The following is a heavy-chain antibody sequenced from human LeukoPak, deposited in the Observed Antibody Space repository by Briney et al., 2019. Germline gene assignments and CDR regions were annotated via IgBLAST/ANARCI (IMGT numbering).Heavy chain of an antibody. D-gene: IGHD3-22*01. CDR1: GFTFSSYA. Sequence: GGSLRLSCAASGFTFSSYAMSWVRQAPGKGLEWVSAISGSGGSTYYADSVKGRFTISRDNSKNTLYLQMNSPRAEDTAVYYCAKDLSSGYYLLDYWGQGTLVTVSS. J-gene: IGHJ4*02. CDR2: ISGSGGST. CDR3: AKDLSSGYYLLDY. V-gene: IGHV3-23*01.